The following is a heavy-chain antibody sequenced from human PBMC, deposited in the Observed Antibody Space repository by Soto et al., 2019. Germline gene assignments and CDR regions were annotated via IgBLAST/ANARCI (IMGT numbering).Heavy chain of an antibody. CDR3: ARGPWIAVAGPLYY. CDR2: ISYDGSNK. CDR1: GFTFSSYA. D-gene: IGHD6-19*01. J-gene: IGHJ4*02. Sequence: HPGGSLRLSCAASGFTFSSYAMHWVRQAPGKGLEWVAVISYDGSNKYYADSVKGRFTISRDNSKNTLYLQMNSLRAEDTAVYYCARGPWIAVAGPLYYWGQGTLVTVSS. V-gene: IGHV3-30-3*01.